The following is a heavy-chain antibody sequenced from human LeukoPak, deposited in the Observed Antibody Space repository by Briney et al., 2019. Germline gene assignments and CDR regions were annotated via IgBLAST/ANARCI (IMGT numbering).Heavy chain of an antibody. V-gene: IGHV3-7*01. CDR3: AGGAGWSIDY. Sequence: PGGSLRLSCAASGFTFSDYWMSWVRQAPGKGLEWVAILKQDGSEILYVDSVKGRFTISRDNAKNSLYLQMNSLRAEDTAVYYCAGGAGWSIDYWGQGTLVTVSS. J-gene: IGHJ4*02. CDR1: GFTFSDYW. D-gene: IGHD2-15*01. CDR2: LKQDGSEI.